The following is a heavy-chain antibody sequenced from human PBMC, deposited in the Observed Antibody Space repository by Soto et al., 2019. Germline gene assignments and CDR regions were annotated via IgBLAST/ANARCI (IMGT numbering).Heavy chain of an antibody. CDR3: ARLTPSIYSGSYNPGVLDAFDI. Sequence: ASVKVSCKASGYTFTSYGISWVRQAPGQGLEWMGWINPSGGSTSYAQKFQGRVTMTRDTSTSTVYMELSSLRSEDTAVYYCARLTPSIYSGSYNPGVLDAFDIWGQGTMVTVSS. V-gene: IGHV1-46*01. CDR1: GYTFTSYG. J-gene: IGHJ3*02. D-gene: IGHD1-26*01. CDR2: INPSGGST.